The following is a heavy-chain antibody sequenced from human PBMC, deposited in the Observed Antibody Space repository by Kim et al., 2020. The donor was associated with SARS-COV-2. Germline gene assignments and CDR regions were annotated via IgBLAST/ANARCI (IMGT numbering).Heavy chain of an antibody. CDR1: GGSISSSSYY. V-gene: IGHV4-39*01. D-gene: IGHD4-4*01. Sequence: SETLSLTCTVSGGSISSSSYYWGWIRQPPGKGLEWIGSIYYSGSTYYNPSLKSRVTISVDTSKNQFSLKLSSVTAADTAVYYCARRARDYRLDYWGQGTLVTVSS. CDR2: IYYSGST. CDR3: ARRARDYRLDY. J-gene: IGHJ4*02.